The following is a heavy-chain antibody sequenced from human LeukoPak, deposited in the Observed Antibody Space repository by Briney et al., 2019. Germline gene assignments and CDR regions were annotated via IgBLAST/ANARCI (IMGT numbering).Heavy chain of an antibody. D-gene: IGHD2-2*01. J-gene: IGHJ4*02. CDR2: ISYSSSST. V-gene: IGHV3-21*01. CDR1: GFTFNSYS. CDR3: ARVPLYQLLGPLDY. Sequence: GGSLRLSCAASGFTFNSYSMNWVRQAPGKGLEWVSSISYSSSSTFYADSVKGRFTISRDNAKNSLYLQMNSLTAEDTAVYYCARVPLYQLLGPLDYWGQGTLVTVSS.